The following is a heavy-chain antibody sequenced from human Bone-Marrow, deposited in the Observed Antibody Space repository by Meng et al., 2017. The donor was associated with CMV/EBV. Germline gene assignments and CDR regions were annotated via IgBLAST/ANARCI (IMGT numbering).Heavy chain of an antibody. CDR3: AEDPRPVPAAILFDD. Sequence: GESLKISCAASGFTFSSYAMSWVRQAPGKGLEWVSAISGSGGSTYYADSVKGRFTISRDNSKNTLYLQMNSLRAEDTAVYYCAEDPRPVPAAILFDDWGQGTRVTVSS. V-gene: IGHV3-23*01. J-gene: IGHJ4*02. CDR1: GFTFSSYA. CDR2: ISGSGGST. D-gene: IGHD2-2*02.